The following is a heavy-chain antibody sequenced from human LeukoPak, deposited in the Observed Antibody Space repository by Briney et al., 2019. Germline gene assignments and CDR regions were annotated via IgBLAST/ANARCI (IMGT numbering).Heavy chain of an antibody. CDR3: ARVAVYPFDY. CDR2: INHRGST. CDR1: GGSFSGYY. J-gene: IGHJ4*02. V-gene: IGHV4-34*01. D-gene: IGHD2-8*02. Sequence: SETLSLTCAVYGGSFSGYYWSWIRQPPGKGLEWIGEINHRGSTNYNPSLKSRVTISVDTSKNQFSLKLSSVTAADTAVYYCARVAVYPFDYWGQGTLVTVSS.